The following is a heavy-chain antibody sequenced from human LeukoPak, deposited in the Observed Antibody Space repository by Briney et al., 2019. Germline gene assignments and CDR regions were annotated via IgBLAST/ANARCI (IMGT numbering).Heavy chain of an antibody. CDR2: INHSGST. J-gene: IGHJ4*02. D-gene: IGHD4-17*01. V-gene: IGHV4-34*01. CDR1: GGSFSGYY. CDR3: ARAQTDYGDYALDY. Sequence: SETLSLTCAVYGGSFSGYYWSWIRQPPGKGLEWIGEINHSGSTNYDPSLKSRDTISADTSKSQFSLRLSSVTAADTAVYYCARAQTDYGDYALDYWGQGTLVTVSS.